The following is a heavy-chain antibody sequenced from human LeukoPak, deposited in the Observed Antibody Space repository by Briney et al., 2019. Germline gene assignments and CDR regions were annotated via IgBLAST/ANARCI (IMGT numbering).Heavy chain of an antibody. CDR3: ARSGSSRTTYYYYGMDV. V-gene: IGHV1-69*13. CDR2: IIPIFGTA. D-gene: IGHD1-1*01. J-gene: IGHJ6*02. CDR1: GYTFPSYF. Sequence: SVKVSCKASGYTFPSYFMHWVRQAPGQGLEWMGGIIPIFGTANYAQKFQGRVTITADESTSTAYMELSSLRSEDTAVYYCARSGSSRTTYYYYGMDVWGQGTTVTVSS.